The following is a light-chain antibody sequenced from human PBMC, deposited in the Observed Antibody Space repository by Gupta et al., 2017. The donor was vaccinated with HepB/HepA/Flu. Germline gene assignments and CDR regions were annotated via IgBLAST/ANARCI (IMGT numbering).Light chain of an antibody. J-gene: IGKJ2*01. Sequence: DIQMTQSPSSLSASVGDRVTITCRASQRIDNNLNWYQQRLGKAPHLLIYSISSLQTGVPSRFSGSGSGTEFTLTISSLKPEDFGTYYCQQSFSSPPYTFGQGTKVEIK. CDR1: QRIDNN. CDR3: QQSFSSPPYT. CDR2: SIS. V-gene: IGKV1-39*01.